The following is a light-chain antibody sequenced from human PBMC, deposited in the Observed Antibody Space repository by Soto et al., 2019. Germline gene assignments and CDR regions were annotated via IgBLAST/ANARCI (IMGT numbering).Light chain of an antibody. Sequence: EIVMTQSPATLSVSPGERATLSCRASQSVSSNLSCYQQKRVQAPRLLIHAATSRATGIPDRFSGSGSGTAYSLTISRREPEDYAVDYYHQRSNSSLTFGQGTRLEIK. CDR1: QSVSSN. CDR2: AAT. CDR3: HQRSNSSLT. V-gene: IGKV3D-20*02. J-gene: IGKJ5*01.